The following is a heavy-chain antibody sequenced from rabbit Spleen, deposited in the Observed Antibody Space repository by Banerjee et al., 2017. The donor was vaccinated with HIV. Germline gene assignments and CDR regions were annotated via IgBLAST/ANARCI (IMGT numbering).Heavy chain of an antibody. J-gene: IGHJ4*01. CDR3: ARGSAAMTMVITGYYLNL. Sequence: QSLEESGGDLVKPGASLTLTCTASGFSFSSGDWMYWVRQVPGKGLEWIGYIDPIFTATYYANWAKGRFTISKTSSTTVTLQMTSLTAADTATYFCARGSAAMTMVITGYYLNLWGPGTLVTVS. CDR2: IDPIFTAT. D-gene: IGHD2-1*01. V-gene: IGHV1S40*01. CDR1: GFSFSSGDW.